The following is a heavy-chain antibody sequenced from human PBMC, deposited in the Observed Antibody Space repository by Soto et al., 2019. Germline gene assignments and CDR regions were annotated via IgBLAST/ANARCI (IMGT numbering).Heavy chain of an antibody. D-gene: IGHD1-20*01. CDR3: AHRRGGYNWDDAHFDY. J-gene: IGHJ4*02. V-gene: IGHV2-5*02. CDR2: AYWDDDN. CDR1: GFSLSTTGVG. Sequence: QITLKESGPTLVKPTQTLTLTCSFSGFSLSTTGVGVGWIRQPPGKALEWLGFAYWDDDNRYSPSLKSRLTTTKDTPGNQVVLTMTNMDPVDTATYFCAHRRGGYNWDDAHFDYWGQGTLVTVSS.